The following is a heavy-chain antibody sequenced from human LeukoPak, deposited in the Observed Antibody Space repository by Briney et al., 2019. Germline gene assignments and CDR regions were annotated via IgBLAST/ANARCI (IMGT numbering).Heavy chain of an antibody. J-gene: IGHJ4*02. V-gene: IGHV3-23*01. CDR3: AKGSHSSAWYYFDY. Sequence: GGSLRLSCAAPGFTFSSYAMSWVRQAPGKGLEWVSSISGSGGYTYYADSVKGRFTISRGNSKNTLYLQMNSLRAEDTAVYYCAKGSHSSAWYYFDYWGRGTLVTVSS. D-gene: IGHD6-19*01. CDR2: ISGSGGYT. CDR1: GFTFSSYA.